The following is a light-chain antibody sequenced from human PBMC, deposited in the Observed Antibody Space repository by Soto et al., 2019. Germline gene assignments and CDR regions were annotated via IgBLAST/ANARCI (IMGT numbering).Light chain of an antibody. CDR3: QQYNDWWT. CDR1: QSIARN. V-gene: IGKV3-15*01. Sequence: ELVMTQSPATLSVSPGERATLSCRASQSIARNLAWYQQQPGQAPRLLIYGASTRATGIPARFSGSGSGTEFTLTISSLQSEDFAVYYCQQYNDWWTFGHGTKVEIK. J-gene: IGKJ1*01. CDR2: GAS.